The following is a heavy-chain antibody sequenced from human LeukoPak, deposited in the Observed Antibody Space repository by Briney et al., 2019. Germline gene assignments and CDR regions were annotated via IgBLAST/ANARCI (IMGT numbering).Heavy chain of an antibody. CDR1: GYSISSGYY. J-gene: IGHJ4*02. CDR2: IYYSGST. V-gene: IGHV4-38-2*02. CDR3: ARHDYYGSGSYSYFDY. Sequence: AETLSLTCTVSGYSISSGYYWGWIRQPPGKGLEWIGSIYYSGSTYYNPSLKSRVTISVDTSRNQFSLKLSSVTAADTAVYYCARHDYYGSGSYSYFDYWGQGTLVTVSS. D-gene: IGHD3-10*01.